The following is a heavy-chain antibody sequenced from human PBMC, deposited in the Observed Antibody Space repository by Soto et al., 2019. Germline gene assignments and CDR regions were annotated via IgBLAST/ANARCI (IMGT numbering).Heavy chain of an antibody. CDR3: ARAGPGGSGSYFY. CDR1: GGSFSGYY. V-gene: IGHV4-34*01. D-gene: IGHD3-10*01. J-gene: IGHJ4*02. Sequence: QVQLQQWGAGLLKPSETLSLTCAVYGGSFSGYYWSWIRQPPGKGLEWIGEINHSGSTNYNPSLNSRVTISVDTSKNQFSLKLSSVTAADTAVYYCARAGPGGSGSYFYWGQGTLVTVSS. CDR2: INHSGST.